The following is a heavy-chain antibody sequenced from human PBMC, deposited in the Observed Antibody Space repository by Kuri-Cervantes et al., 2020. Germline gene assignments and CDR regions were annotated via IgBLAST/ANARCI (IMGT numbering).Heavy chain of an antibody. CDR1: GFTFSNYG. V-gene: IGHV3-30*02. J-gene: IGHJ6*03. Sequence: GGSLRLSCAASGFTFSNYGMHWVRQAPGKGLEWVAFIRYDGSNKYYADSVKGRFTISRDNSKNTLYLQMNSLRTEDTAVYYCARASSELQGSGSRGWYYMDVWGKGTTVTVSS. CDR2: IRYDGSNK. D-gene: IGHD1-26*01. CDR3: ARASSELQGSGSRGWYYMDV.